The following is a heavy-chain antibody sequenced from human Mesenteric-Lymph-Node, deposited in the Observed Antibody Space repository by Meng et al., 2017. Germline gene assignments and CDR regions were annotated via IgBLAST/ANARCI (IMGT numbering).Heavy chain of an antibody. D-gene: IGHD5-12*01. CDR2: IYTSGST. CDR1: GGSISSGSYY. J-gene: IGHJ4*02. Sequence: SETLSLTCTVSGGSISSGSYYWSWIRQPAGKGLEWIGRIYTSGSTNYNPSLKSRVTISVDTSKNQFSLKLSSVTAADTAVYYCARVDLYGGYDDYWGQGTLVTVSS. V-gene: IGHV4-61*02. CDR3: ARVDLYGGYDDY.